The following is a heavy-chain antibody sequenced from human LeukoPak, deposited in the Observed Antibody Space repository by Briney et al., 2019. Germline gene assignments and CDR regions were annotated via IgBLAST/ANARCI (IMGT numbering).Heavy chain of an antibody. V-gene: IGHV3-48*01. J-gene: IGHJ4*02. CDR2: ISSDSGAI. CDR3: VREVAY. Sequence: GGSLRLSCAASGFTFNNYMIHWVRQAPGKGLEWLSYISSDSGAIYYADSVQGRFTISRDNAQKSLYLQMNSLRVGDTAVYYCVREVAYWGQGALVTVSS. D-gene: IGHD5-12*01. CDR1: GFTFNNYM.